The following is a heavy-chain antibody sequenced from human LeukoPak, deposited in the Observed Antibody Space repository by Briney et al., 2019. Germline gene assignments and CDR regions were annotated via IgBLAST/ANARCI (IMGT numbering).Heavy chain of an antibody. D-gene: IGHD3-16*02. J-gene: IGHJ3*02. Sequence: GGSLRLSCAASGFTFSSYDMHWVRQPTGKGLEWVSAIGTAGDTYHSDSVKGRFTISRDNSKNTLYLQMNSLRAEDTAVHYCARSLWRSYRLGAFDIWGQGTMVTVSS. CDR2: IGTAGDT. CDR1: GFTFSSYD. CDR3: ARSLWRSYRLGAFDI. V-gene: IGHV3-13*01.